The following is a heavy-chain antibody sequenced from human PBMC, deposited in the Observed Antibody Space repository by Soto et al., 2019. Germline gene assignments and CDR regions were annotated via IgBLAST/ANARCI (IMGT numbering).Heavy chain of an antibody. V-gene: IGHV3-23*01. Sequence: GWSLRLSCAASGFTFSSSGMSWVRQAPGKGLECVSAISGSGGITDYADSVKGRFTISRDNSKNTLYVQMNSLRAEDTAVYYCAKSSYSDFLFFDYWRQGTLVTVS. D-gene: IGHD3-3*01. J-gene: IGHJ4*02. CDR2: ISGSGGIT. CDR1: GFTFSSSG. CDR3: AKSSYSDFLFFDY.